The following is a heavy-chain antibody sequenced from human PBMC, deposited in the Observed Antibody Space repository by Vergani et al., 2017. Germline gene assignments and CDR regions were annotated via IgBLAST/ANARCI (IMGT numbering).Heavy chain of an antibody. CDR2: FDPEDGET. D-gene: IGHD3-10*01. CDR3: ATVGWFGEPKGFDP. J-gene: IGHJ5*02. Sequence: QVQLVQSGAEVKKPGASVKVSCKVSGYTLTELSMHWVRQAPGKGLEWMGRFDPEDGETIYTQKFQGRVTMTEDTSTDTAYMELSSLRSEDTAVYYCATVGWFGEPKGFDPWGQGTLVTVSS. V-gene: IGHV1-24*01. CDR1: GYTLTELS.